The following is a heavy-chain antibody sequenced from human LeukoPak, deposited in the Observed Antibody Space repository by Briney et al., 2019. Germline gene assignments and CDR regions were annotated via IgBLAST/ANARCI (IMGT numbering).Heavy chain of an antibody. CDR2: IKSKTDGGTT. CDR1: GFTFSNAW. CDR3: TTEVGSSGYYGMKDY. D-gene: IGHD3-22*01. V-gene: IGHV3-15*01. J-gene: IGHJ4*02. Sequence: GGSLRLSCAASGFTFSNAWMSWVRQAPGKGLEWVGRIKSKTDGGTTDYAAPVKGRFTTSRDDSKNTLYLQMNSLKTEDTAVYYCTTEVGSSGYYGMKDYWGQGTLVTVSS.